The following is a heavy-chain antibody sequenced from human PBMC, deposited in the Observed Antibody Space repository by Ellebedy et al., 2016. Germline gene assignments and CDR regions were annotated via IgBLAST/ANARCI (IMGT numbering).Heavy chain of an antibody. J-gene: IGHJ4*02. V-gene: IGHV3-21*06. CDR1: GFNFSLYS. CDR3: ASQYITTGDSGQKEDF. D-gene: IGHD1-14*01. CDR2: ISSSGRDE. Sequence: GGSLRLXXAASGFNFSLYSMNWVRQAPGKGLEWVSAISSSGRDEYYADSVKGRFTVSRDNTKNSLSLQMSSLRAEDTAVYYCASQYITTGDSGQKEDFWGQGTVVTVSS.